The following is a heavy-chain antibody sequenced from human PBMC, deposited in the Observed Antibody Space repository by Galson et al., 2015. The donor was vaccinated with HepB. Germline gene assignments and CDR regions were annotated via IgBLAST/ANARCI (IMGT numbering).Heavy chain of an antibody. CDR1: GGSFSGYY. J-gene: IGHJ4*02. CDR3: ARKRGSRTDFDY. D-gene: IGHD1-14*01. Sequence: ETLSLTCAVYGGSFSGYYWSWIRQPPGKGLEWIGEINHSGSTNYNPSLKSRVTISVDTSKNQFSLKLSSVTAADTAVYYCARKRGSRTDFDYWGQGTLVTVSS. V-gene: IGHV4-34*01. CDR2: INHSGST.